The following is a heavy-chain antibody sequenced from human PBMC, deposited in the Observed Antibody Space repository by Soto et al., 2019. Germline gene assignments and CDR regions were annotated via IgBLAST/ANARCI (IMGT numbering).Heavy chain of an antibody. J-gene: IGHJ4*02. CDR1: GFTFSSYA. CDR3: AKGSGSSSWVWDNFAY. D-gene: IGHD6-13*01. Sequence: EVQLLESGGGLVQPGGSLRLSCAASGFTFSSYAMSWVRQAPGKGLEWVSAISGSGGSTYYADSVKGRFTISRDTSTNTLYLQMTSLRADATAVYSWAKGSGSSSWVWDNFAYWGQGNLVTVSS. V-gene: IGHV3-23*01. CDR2: ISGSGGST.